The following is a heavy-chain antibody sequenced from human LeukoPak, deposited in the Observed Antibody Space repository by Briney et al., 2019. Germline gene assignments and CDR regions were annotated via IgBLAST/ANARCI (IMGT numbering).Heavy chain of an antibody. V-gene: IGHV3-21*01. CDR1: GFTFSSYS. J-gene: IGHJ6*03. Sequence: GGPLRLPCAASGFTFSSYSMNWVRQAPGKGLEGCSSISSSSSYIYYADSMKGRFTISRDNAKNPLFLQMNSLRAEDTAVYYCVRVRGYYYGSPYQTGYYMDVWGKGTTVTVSS. CDR3: VRVRGYYYGSPYQTGYYMDV. D-gene: IGHD3-10*01. CDR2: ISSSSSYI.